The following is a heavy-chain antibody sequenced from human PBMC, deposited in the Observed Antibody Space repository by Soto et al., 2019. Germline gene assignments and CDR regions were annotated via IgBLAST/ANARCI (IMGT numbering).Heavy chain of an antibody. CDR1: GGTFSTYT. D-gene: IGHD5-18*01. CDR3: GRVPRYSFPTSDSLDQ. CDR2: ITPILRET. Sequence: QVHLVQSGTEMREPGSSVTVSCKVSGGTFSTYTISWVRQAPGQGLQWMGGITPILRETTYAQNFQGRVFIPADISATTADMQLSDLSPADTAMYYCGRVPRYSFPTSDSLDQWGQGTRVTVSS. V-gene: IGHV1-69*06. J-gene: IGHJ4*02.